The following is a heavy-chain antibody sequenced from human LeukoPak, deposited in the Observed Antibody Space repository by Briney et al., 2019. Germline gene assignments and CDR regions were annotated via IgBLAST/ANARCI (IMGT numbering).Heavy chain of an antibody. CDR2: SGSGGSP. Sequence: GALDLSFAASGFTFTNYAMNWVRPAPGKGLEGVSTSGSGGSPFYADSVKGRFTISRDNSRNTLYLHMNSLRVEDTAVYYCAKGASGWYPGFDYWGQGIVVTVSS. D-gene: IGHD6-19*01. J-gene: IGHJ4*02. V-gene: IGHV3-23*01. CDR1: GFTFTNYA. CDR3: AKGASGWYPGFDY.